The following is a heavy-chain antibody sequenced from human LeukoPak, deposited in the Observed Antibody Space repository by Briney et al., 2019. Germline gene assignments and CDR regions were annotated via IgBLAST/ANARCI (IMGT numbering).Heavy chain of an antibody. Sequence: PGRCLRLSCAASGFTFSSYAMHWVRQAPGKGLEWVAVISYDGSNKYYADSVKGRFTISRDNSKNTLYLQMNSLRAEDTAVYYCARDRGTKYFDYWGQGTLVTVSS. CDR1: GFTFSSYA. J-gene: IGHJ4*02. CDR3: ARDRGTKYFDY. CDR2: ISYDGSNK. V-gene: IGHV3-30*04. D-gene: IGHD3-10*01.